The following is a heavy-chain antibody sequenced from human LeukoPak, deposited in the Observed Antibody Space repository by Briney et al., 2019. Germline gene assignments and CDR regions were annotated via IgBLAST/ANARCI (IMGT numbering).Heavy chain of an antibody. J-gene: IGHJ5*02. CDR2: IHYTEHS. Sequence: SETLSLTCTVSGASITTYFWSWIRQPPGKGLEWIAYIHYTEHSNYNPSLKSRVTLSVGTSKNQVSLMLSSVTAADTAVYYCARGRLSYYYDSRGWFDPWGQGTLVTVSS. CDR3: ARGRLSYYYDSRGWFDP. V-gene: IGHV4-59*12. CDR1: GASITTYF. D-gene: IGHD3-22*01.